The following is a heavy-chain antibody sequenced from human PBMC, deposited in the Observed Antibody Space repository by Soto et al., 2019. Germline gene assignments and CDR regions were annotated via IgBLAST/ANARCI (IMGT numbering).Heavy chain of an antibody. V-gene: IGHV1-18*01. Sequence: QVQLVQSGAEVKKPGASVKVSCKASGYTFTSYGISWVRQAPGQGLEWMGWISAYNGNTNYAQKLQGRVTMTTDTSTSTAYMELRSLRSDDTAVDYCARGGFHDLWSGYGSYDYYMDVWGKGTTVTVSS. D-gene: IGHD3-3*01. CDR2: ISAYNGNT. CDR1: GYTFTSYG. CDR3: ARGGFHDLWSGYGSYDYYMDV. J-gene: IGHJ6*03.